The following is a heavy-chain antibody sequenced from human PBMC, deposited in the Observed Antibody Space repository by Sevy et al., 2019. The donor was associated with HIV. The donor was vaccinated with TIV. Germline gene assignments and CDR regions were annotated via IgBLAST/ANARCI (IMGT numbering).Heavy chain of an antibody. CDR1: GFTFSSYS. CDR3: ARDDYYGSGSSYYYYGMDV. J-gene: IGHJ6*02. V-gene: IGHV3-48*01. Sequence: GGSLRLSCAASGFTFSSYSMNWVRQAPGKGLEWVSYISSSSSTIYYAYSVKGRFTISRDNAKNSLYLQMNSLSAEDTAVYYCARDDYYGSGSSYYYYGMDVWGQGTTVTVSS. CDR2: ISSSSSTI. D-gene: IGHD3-10*01.